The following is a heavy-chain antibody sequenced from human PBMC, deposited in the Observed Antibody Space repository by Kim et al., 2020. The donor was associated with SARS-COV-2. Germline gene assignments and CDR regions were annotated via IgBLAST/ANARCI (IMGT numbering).Heavy chain of an antibody. D-gene: IGHD3-22*01. Sequence: AAPLTGRFTISRDYSKNTLYLQINSLKTEDTAVYYCTGDQYYYDSSGLGYWGQGTLVPVSS. CDR3: TGDQYYYDSSGLGY. J-gene: IGHJ4*02. V-gene: IGHV3-15*01.